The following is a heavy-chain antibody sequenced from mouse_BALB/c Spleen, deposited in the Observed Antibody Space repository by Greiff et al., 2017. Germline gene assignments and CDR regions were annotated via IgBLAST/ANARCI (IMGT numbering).Heavy chain of an antibody. J-gene: IGHJ4*01. V-gene: IGHV5-12-1*01. D-gene: IGHD2-1*01. CDR2: ISSGGGST. Sequence: EVMLVESGGGLVKPGGSLKLSCAASGFALSSYDMSWVRQTPEKRLEWVAYISSGGGSTYYPDTVKGRFTISRDTAKNTLCLQMSSLKSEDTAMYYFARQDYGNYVYYAMDYWGQGTSVTVSS. CDR1: GFALSSYD. CDR3: ARQDYGNYVYYAMDY.